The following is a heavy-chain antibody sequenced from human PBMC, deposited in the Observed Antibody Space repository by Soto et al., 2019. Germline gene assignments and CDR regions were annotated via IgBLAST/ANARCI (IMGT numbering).Heavy chain of an antibody. CDR2: IGSYNGNT. D-gene: IGHD6-13*01. CDR1: GYTFSSYG. Sequence: QVQLVQSGAEVKKPGASVTVSCKASGYTFSSYGISWVRQAPGQGLEWMGWIGSYNGNTNYAQKVKCRVTVTTDTSMSTVYMELRSLRSDDTAVYYCARDRVRYSTSGDYYFYGMDVWGQGTTVTVSS. J-gene: IGHJ6*02. V-gene: IGHV1-18*01. CDR3: ARDRVRYSTSGDYYFYGMDV.